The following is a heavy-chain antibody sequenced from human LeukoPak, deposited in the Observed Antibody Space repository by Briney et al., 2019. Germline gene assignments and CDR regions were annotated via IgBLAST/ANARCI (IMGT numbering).Heavy chain of an antibody. D-gene: IGHD6-13*01. CDR2: IFISEST. CDR3: ARVSSSWYEDWYFDL. CDR1: GASITSYY. J-gene: IGHJ2*01. V-gene: IGHV4-4*07. Sequence: PSETLSLTCTVSGASITSYYWSWVGQPAGKGLEWIGRIFISESTNYNPSLKSRVTMSVDTSKNQFSLKLSSVTAADTAVYYCARVSSSWYEDWYFDLWGRGTLVSVSS.